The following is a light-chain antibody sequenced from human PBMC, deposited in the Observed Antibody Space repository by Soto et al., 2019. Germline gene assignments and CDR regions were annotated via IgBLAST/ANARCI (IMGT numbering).Light chain of an antibody. V-gene: IGKV3D-15*01. J-gene: IGKJ1*01. CDR3: QQYNDWPRT. CDR2: DIS. Sequence: EIVMTQSPATLSVSPGERATLSCRASQSVSSNLAWYQQKPGQAPSLLIYDISARATGIPTRFSGSGSGTEFTLTISSLQSEDFAVYYCQQYNDWPRTFGLGTKV. CDR1: QSVSSN.